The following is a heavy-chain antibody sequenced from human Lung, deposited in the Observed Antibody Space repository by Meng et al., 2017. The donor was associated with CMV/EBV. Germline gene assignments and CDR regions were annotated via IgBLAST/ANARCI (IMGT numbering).Heavy chain of an antibody. D-gene: IGHD2/OR15-2a*01. CDR1: GYTFSNYD. CDR2: MNPSRGNT. Sequence: ASVXVSXKASGYTFSNYDIIWVRQASGQGLEWVGWMNPSRGNTAYAQKFQGRVTMTRDTSTSIAYMELSSLRSGDTAVYYCARGQVQCSTINCHDYRFSGMDVWGQGTXVTVSS. V-gene: IGHV1-8*01. CDR3: ARGQVQCSTINCHDYRFSGMDV. J-gene: IGHJ6*02.